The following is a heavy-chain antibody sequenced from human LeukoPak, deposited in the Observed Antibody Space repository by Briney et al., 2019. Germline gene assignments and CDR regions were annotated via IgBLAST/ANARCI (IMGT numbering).Heavy chain of an antibody. D-gene: IGHD6-13*01. CDR3: ANRAGSSWYDAPPFDY. J-gene: IGHJ4*02. Sequence: GGSLRLSCAASGFTFSSYSMSWVRQAPGKGLEWVSSISGSGGSTYYADSVKGRFTISRDNSKTTLYLQMHSLRAEDTAVYCCANRAGSSWYDAPPFDYWGQGTLVTVSS. CDR2: ISGSGGST. V-gene: IGHV3-23*01. CDR1: GFTFSSYS.